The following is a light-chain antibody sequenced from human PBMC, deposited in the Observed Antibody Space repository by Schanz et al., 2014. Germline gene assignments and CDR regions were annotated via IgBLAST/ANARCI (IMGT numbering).Light chain of an antibody. J-gene: IGKJ2*01. CDR2: GAS. CDR1: QSVSSSY. V-gene: IGKV3-20*01. CDR3: QQYGSSPYT. Sequence: EIVLTQSPDTLSLPPGERATLSCRASQSVSSSYLAWYQQKPGQAPRLLIYGASGRATGIPDRFSGSGSETDFTLTISRLEPADFAVYYCQQYGSSPYTFGQGTKLEIK.